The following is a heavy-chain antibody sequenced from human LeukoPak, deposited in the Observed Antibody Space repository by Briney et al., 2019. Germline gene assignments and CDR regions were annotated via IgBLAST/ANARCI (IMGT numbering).Heavy chain of an antibody. Sequence: SETLSQTCTVSGGSIINGDYYCSWIRQPPGKGLEWIGYIYYSGSTYYNPSLKSRVTISVDTSKNQFSLKLNSVTAADTGVYYCASTGCTIDYWGQGTLVTVSS. V-gene: IGHV4-30-4*01. D-gene: IGHD3-9*01. CDR1: GGSIINGDYY. CDR2: IYYSGST. J-gene: IGHJ4*02. CDR3: ASTGCTIDY.